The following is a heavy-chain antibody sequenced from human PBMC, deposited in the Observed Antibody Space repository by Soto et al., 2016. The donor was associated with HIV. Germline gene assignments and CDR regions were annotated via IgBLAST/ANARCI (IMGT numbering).Heavy chain of an antibody. Sequence: VQLEESGPGLVKPSQTLSLTCTVSGGSISSGNYYWSWIRQHPGKGLEWIGYISYSGSTYDNPSLRSRVNISRDTSKNHFSLRLSSLTAADTAVYYCARARMRGYYFDYWGQGTLVTVSS. CDR1: GGSISSGNYY. CDR3: ARARMRGYYFDY. CDR2: ISYSGST. V-gene: IGHV4-31*03. J-gene: IGHJ4*02. D-gene: IGHD2-15*01.